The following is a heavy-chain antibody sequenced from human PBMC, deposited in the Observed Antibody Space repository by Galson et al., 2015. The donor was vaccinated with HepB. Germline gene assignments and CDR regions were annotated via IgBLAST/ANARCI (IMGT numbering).Heavy chain of an antibody. D-gene: IGHD1-7*01. CDR3: AKSGNFRFES. Sequence: SLRLSCAASGFTFTPYGMHWVRQAPGEGLEWVSLISSDGSKKYYADSVKGRFTVSIDNSRNTLFLQMDSLRAEDTAVYYCAKSGNFRFESWGQGTLVIVSS. CDR1: GFTFTPYG. J-gene: IGHJ4*02. V-gene: IGHV3-30*18. CDR2: ISSDGSKK.